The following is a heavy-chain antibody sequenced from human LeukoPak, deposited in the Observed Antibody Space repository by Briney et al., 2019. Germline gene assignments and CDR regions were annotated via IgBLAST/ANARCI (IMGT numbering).Heavy chain of an antibody. CDR3: ASGSLWSGILDY. J-gene: IGHJ4*02. D-gene: IGHD3-3*01. CDR2: MKTEGGEK. Sequence: PGGSLRLSCAASGFTFSSYMMTRVRQAPGKGMERVADMKTEGGEKVYVDSVRGRLTISRDKAKNSLYLQINSLRADDTAVYYCASGSLWSGILDYWGQGTLVTVSS. V-gene: IGHV3-7*01. CDR1: GFTFSSYM.